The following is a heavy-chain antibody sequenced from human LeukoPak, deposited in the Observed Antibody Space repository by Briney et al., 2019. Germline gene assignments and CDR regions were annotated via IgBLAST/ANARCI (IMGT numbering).Heavy chain of an antibody. D-gene: IGHD4-17*01. CDR3: ARTPIGDRAYYFDS. J-gene: IGHJ4*02. V-gene: IGHV1-2*02. Sequence: ASVKVSCKTSGFTFADYFHWVRQAPGQGLEWMGWINPFNDARNYAPKFQGRVTMTRDTSISTAFMEVNTLRSDDTAVYYCARTPIGDRAYYFDSWGQGTLVTVSS. CDR2: INPFNDAR. CDR1: GFTFADY.